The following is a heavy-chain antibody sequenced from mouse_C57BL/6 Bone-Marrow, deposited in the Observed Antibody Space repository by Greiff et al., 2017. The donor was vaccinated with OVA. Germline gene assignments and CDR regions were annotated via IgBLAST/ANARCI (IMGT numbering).Heavy chain of an antibody. J-gene: IGHJ4*01. CDR3: TRGYSNYYAMDY. D-gene: IGHD2-5*01. V-gene: IGHV1-15*01. Sequence: QVQLKESGAELVRPGASVTLSCKASGYTFTDYEMHWVKQTPVHGLEWIGAIDPETGGTAYNQKFKGKAILTADKSSSTAYMELRSVTSEDSAVYYCTRGYSNYYAMDYWGQGTSVTVSS. CDR2: IDPETGGT. CDR1: GYTFTDYE.